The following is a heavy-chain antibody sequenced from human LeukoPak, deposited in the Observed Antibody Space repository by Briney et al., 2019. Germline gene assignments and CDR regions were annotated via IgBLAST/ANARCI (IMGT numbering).Heavy chain of an antibody. CDR3: ASLSASYYGTYYFDF. V-gene: IGHV4-59*01. J-gene: IGHJ4*02. D-gene: IGHD1-26*01. CDR1: GGSISSYY. CDR2: IYYSGIT. Sequence: SETLSLTCTVSGGSISSYYWTWIRQAPGKGLECIGYIYYSGITNYNPFLKSRVTMSVDTSTNQFSLKLSSVTAADTAVYYCASLSASYYGTYYFDFWGQGSLVTVSS.